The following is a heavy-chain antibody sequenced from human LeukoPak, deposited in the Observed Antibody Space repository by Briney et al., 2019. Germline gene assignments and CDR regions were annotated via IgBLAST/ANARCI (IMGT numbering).Heavy chain of an antibody. Sequence: GGSLRLSCAASGCTFDDYTMHWVRQAPGKGLEWVSLISWDGGNTYYADSVKGRFTISRDNSKNSLYLQMNSLRTEDTALYYCAKGKGISYFDLWGRGTLVTVSS. CDR1: GCTFDDYT. D-gene: IGHD3-3*01. CDR2: ISWDGGNT. J-gene: IGHJ2*01. V-gene: IGHV3-43*01. CDR3: AKGKGISYFDL.